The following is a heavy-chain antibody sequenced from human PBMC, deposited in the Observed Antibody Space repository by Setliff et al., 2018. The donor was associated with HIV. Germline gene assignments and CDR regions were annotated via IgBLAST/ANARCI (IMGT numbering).Heavy chain of an antibody. CDR2: VYYSGSS. Sequence: SETLSLTCTVPGDSISSYYWTWIRQPPGKGLEWIGYVYYSGSSNYNPSLQSRVTISVDTSKNQFLLILSSVTAADTAMYYCARSYGYNVDYWGQGKLVTVSS. CDR3: ARSYGYNVDY. D-gene: IGHD3-16*01. V-gene: IGHV4-59*01. J-gene: IGHJ4*02. CDR1: GDSISSYY.